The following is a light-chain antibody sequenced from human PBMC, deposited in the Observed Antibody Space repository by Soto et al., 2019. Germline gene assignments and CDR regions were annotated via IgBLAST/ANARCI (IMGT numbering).Light chain of an antibody. Sequence: QSVLTQPASVSGSPGQSITISCTGTSSDVGAYIYVSWYQQLPGKAPKLIIYEVSNRPSGVSDRFSGSKSGNTASLTISGLQAEDEAEYYCSLHTVDSPLFGTGTKVTVL. CDR1: SSDVGAYIY. CDR2: EVS. J-gene: IGLJ1*01. CDR3: SLHTVDSPL. V-gene: IGLV2-14*03.